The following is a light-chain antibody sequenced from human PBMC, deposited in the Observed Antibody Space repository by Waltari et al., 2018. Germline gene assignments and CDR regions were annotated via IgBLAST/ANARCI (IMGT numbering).Light chain of an antibody. Sequence: QSALTQPPSASGSPGQSVTISCTGTNSDVGGYNYVSWYQQHPAKAPKLMIYEVSKQPSGVPDRFSGSKSGNTASLTVSGLQAEDEADYYCSSHTNINTWVFGGGTKLTVL. V-gene: IGLV2-8*01. CDR3: SSHTNINTWV. CDR1: NSDVGGYNY. CDR2: EVS. J-gene: IGLJ3*02.